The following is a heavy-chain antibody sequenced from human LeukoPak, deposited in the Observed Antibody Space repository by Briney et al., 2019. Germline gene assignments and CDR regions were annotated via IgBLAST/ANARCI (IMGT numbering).Heavy chain of an antibody. J-gene: IGHJ4*02. CDR3: ARGRSKSDY. Sequence: GGSLRLSCAASGLTFSFYSMNWVRQAPGKGLEWVSSISSSSSYIYYADSVKGRFTISRDNAKNSLYLQMNSLRAEDTAVYYCARGRSKSDYWGQGTLVTVSS. D-gene: IGHD3-10*01. CDR2: ISSSSSYI. V-gene: IGHV3-21*01. CDR1: GLTFSFYS.